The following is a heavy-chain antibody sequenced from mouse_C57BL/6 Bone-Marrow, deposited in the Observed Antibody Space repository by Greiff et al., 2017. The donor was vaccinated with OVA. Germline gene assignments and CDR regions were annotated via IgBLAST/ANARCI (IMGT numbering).Heavy chain of an antibody. Sequence: VKLVESGPGLVAPSQSLSITCTVSGFSLTSSGVDWVRQSPGKGLEWLGVIWGVGSTNYNSALKSRLSISKDNSKSQVFLKMNSLQTDDTAMYYCASGYYAMDYWGQGTSVTVSS. CDR3: ASGYYAMDY. CDR2: IWGVGST. V-gene: IGHV2-6*01. J-gene: IGHJ4*01. CDR1: GFSLTSSG.